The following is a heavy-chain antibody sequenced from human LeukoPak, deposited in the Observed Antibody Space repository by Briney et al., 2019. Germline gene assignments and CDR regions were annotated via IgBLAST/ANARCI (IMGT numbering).Heavy chain of an antibody. CDR1: GYTFTSYG. CDR3: ARDQYRQWLAPPNYYGMDV. D-gene: IGHD6-19*01. V-gene: IGHV1-18*01. CDR2: ISAYNGNT. J-gene: IGHJ6*02. Sequence: ASVKVSCKASGYTFTSYGISWVRQAPGQGLEWMGWISAYNGNTNYAQKLQGRVTMTTDTSTSTAYMELRSLRSDDTAVYYCARDQYRQWLAPPNYYGMDVWGQGTTVTVSS.